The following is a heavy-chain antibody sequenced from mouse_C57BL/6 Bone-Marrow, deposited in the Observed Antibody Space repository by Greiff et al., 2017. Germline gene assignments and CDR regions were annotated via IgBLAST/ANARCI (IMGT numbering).Heavy chain of an antibody. CDR3: ARSLYGPWFAY. J-gene: IGHJ3*01. D-gene: IGHD1-1*01. CDR1: GYTFTSYW. CDR2: IDPSDSYT. V-gene: IGHV1-69*01. Sequence: QVQLQQPGAELVMPGASVKLSCKASGYTFTSYWMHWVKQRPGQGLEWIGEIDPSDSYTNYNQKFKGKSTLTVDKSSSTAYMQLISLTSEDSAVYYCARSLYGPWFAYWGQGTLVTVSA.